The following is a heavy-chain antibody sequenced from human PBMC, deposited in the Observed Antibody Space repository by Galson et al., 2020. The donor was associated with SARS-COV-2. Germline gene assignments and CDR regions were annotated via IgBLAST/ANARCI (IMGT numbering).Heavy chain of an antibody. CDR1: GFTFSSYA. CDR3: ARALIFGELLYYYYYGMDG. Sequence: GGSLRLSCAASGFTFSSYAMHWVRQAPGKGLEYVSAISSNGGSTYYANSVKGRFTISRDNSKNTLYLQMGSLRAEDMAVYYCARALIFGELLYYYYYGMDGWGQGTTVTVSS. D-gene: IGHD3-10*01. J-gene: IGHJ6*02. CDR2: ISSNGGST. V-gene: IGHV3-64*01.